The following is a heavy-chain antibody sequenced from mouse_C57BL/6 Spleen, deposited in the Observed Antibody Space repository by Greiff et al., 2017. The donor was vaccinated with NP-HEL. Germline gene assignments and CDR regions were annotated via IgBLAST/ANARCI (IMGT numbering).Heavy chain of an antibody. Sequence: VQLQESGAELVRPGTSVKVSCKASGYAFTNYLIEWVKQRPGQGLEWIGVINPGSGGTNYNEKFKGKTTLTADKSSSTAYMQLSSLTSEDSAVYFCARSDGYYPGGSDDWGKGATLTVSS. V-gene: IGHV1-54*01. D-gene: IGHD2-3*01. CDR2: INPGSGGT. CDR1: GYAFTNYL. CDR3: ARSDGYYPGGSDD. J-gene: IGHJ2*01.